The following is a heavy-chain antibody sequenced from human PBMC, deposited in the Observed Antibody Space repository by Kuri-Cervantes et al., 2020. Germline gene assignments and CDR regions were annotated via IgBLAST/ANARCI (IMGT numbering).Heavy chain of an antibody. D-gene: IGHD3-3*01. CDR2: ISSSSSYI. V-gene: IGHV3-21*01. Sequence: GESLKISCAASGFTFSSYSINWVRQAPGMGLEWVSSISSSSSYIYYADSVKGRFTISRDNAKNSLYLQMNSLRAEDTAVYYCARDRYDFWSGYYQKPGVFDYWGQGTLVTVSS. CDR1: GFTFSSYS. CDR3: ARDRYDFWSGYYQKPGVFDY. J-gene: IGHJ4*02.